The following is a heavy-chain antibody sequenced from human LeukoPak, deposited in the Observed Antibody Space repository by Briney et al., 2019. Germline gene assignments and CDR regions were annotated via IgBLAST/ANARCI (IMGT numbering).Heavy chain of an antibody. D-gene: IGHD3-22*01. CDR1: GYTFTSYD. CDR2: MNPNSGNT. V-gene: IGHV1-8*01. J-gene: IGHJ3*02. Sequence: ASVRVSCKASGYTFTSYDINWVRQATGQGLEWMGWMNPNSGNTGYAQKFQGRVTMTRNTSISTAYMELSSLRSEDTAVYYCARGRGSYYDSSGYAFDIWGQGTMVTVSS. CDR3: ARGRGSYYDSSGYAFDI.